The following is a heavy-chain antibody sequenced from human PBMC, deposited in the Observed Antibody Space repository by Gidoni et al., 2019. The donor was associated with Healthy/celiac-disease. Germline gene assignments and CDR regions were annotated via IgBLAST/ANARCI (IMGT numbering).Heavy chain of an antibody. V-gene: IGHV1-18*01. CDR3: ARDLNYYDSSGYYALGVYFDY. D-gene: IGHD3-22*01. CDR1: GYTFTSSG. CDR2: ISAYNGNT. J-gene: IGHJ4*02. Sequence: QVQLVQSGAEVKKPGASVKVYCKASGYTFTSSGISWVRQAPGQGLEWMGWISAYNGNTNYAQTLQGRVTRTTDTSTSTVYMELRSLRSDDTAVYYCARDLNYYDSSGYYALGVYFDYWGQGTLVTFSS.